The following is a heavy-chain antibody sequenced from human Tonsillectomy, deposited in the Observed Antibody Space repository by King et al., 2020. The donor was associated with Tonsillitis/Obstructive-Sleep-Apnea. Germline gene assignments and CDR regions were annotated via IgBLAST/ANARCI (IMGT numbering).Heavy chain of an antibody. CDR2: IKSKTDGGTT. CDR3: ILYSDYVWGSYPPV. D-gene: IGHD3-16*02. CDR1: GFTFTNAW. J-gene: IGHJ6*02. Sequence: VQLVESGGGLVKRGGSLRLSCAASGFTFTNAWMNWVRQAPGKGLEWVGRIKSKTDGGTTDYAAPVKGRFTISRDDSKNRLYLQMNSLKNEDRAVYYCILYSDYVWGSYPPVWGQGTTVTVSS. V-gene: IGHV3-15*07.